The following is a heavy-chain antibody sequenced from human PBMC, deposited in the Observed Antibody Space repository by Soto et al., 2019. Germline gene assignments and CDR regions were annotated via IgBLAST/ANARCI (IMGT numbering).Heavy chain of an antibody. V-gene: IGHV4-30-4*01. CDR3: ARGRARYPIDS. Sequence: SETLSLTCTPSGGSISPGDYYWSWIRQPPGKGLEWIGYIYYSGSTYYNPSLKSRVTISVDTSKKKFSRNLSSVTAADTAAYYCARGRARYPIDSWGQGTLVTVSS. CDR2: IYYSGST. D-gene: IGHD2-2*01. CDR1: GGSISPGDYY. J-gene: IGHJ4*02.